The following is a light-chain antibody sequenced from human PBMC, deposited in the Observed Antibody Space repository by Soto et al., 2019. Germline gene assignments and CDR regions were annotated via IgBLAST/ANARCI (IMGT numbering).Light chain of an antibody. CDR2: EVS. CDR3: TSYVGSNIWV. V-gene: IGLV2-8*01. CDR1: SSDVGAYKY. J-gene: IGLJ3*02. Sequence: QSALTQPPSASGSPGQSVTISCTGTSSDVGAYKYVSWYQQYPGKAPKLMIYEVSKRPSGVRDRFSGSKSGNTASLTVSGLQAADGADYYCTSYVGSNIWVFGGGTKMTVL.